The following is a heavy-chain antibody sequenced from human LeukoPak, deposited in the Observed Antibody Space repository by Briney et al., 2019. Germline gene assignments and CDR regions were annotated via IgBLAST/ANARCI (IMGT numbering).Heavy chain of an antibody. J-gene: IGHJ4*02. Sequence: GRSLRLTCAASGFTFSSYAMHWVRQAPAQGLECVEVICYDGSNKYYADPVNGLFTIPRVNSKNTLYLQMNSLRADDTAVYYCAREGGWVATGGYFDYWGQGTLVTVSS. D-gene: IGHD5-12*01. V-gene: IGHV3-30-3*01. CDR1: GFTFSSYA. CDR2: ICYDGSNK. CDR3: AREGGWVATGGYFDY.